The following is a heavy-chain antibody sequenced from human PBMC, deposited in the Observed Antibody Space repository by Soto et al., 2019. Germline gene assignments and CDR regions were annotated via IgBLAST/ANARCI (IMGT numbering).Heavy chain of an antibody. Sequence: GGSLRLSCAASGFTFSSYAMHWVRQAPGKGLEWVAVISYDGSNKYYADSVKGRFTISRDNSKNTLYLHMNSLRAEDTAVYYCARDGEPVVMVYASYYYYGMDVWGQGTTVTVSS. CDR3: ARDGEPVVMVYASYYYYGMDV. CDR1: GFTFSSYA. CDR2: ISYDGSNK. J-gene: IGHJ6*02. V-gene: IGHV3-30-3*01. D-gene: IGHD2-8*01.